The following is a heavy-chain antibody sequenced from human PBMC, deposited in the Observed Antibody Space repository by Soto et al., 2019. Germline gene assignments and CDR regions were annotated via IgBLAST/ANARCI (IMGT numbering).Heavy chain of an antibody. Sequence: PGGSLTLSCAASGFTFNNYAMNWFRQAPVKVLEWVSSISSSSSYIYYADSVKGRFTIPRDNAKNSLYLQMNSVRAEDTAVYYCARVGIEARGSDSSGRDVWGQGTTVTVSS. CDR1: GFTFNNYA. CDR3: ARVGIEARGSDSSGRDV. J-gene: IGHJ6*02. CDR2: ISSSSSYI. V-gene: IGHV3-21*01. D-gene: IGHD6-6*01.